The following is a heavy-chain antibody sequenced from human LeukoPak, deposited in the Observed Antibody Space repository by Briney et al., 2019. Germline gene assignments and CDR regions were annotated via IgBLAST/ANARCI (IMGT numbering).Heavy chain of an antibody. CDR3: ARALDSSGYPYWYFDL. D-gene: IGHD3-22*01. CDR1: GGSITSYY. Sequence: SETLSLTCTVSGGSITSYYWNWIRQPPGKGLEWIGYIYHSGSTNYNPSLKSRVTISVDTSKNQFSLKLSSVTAADTAVYYCARALDSSGYPYWYFDLWGRGTLVTVSS. J-gene: IGHJ2*01. CDR2: IYHSGST. V-gene: IGHV4-59*12.